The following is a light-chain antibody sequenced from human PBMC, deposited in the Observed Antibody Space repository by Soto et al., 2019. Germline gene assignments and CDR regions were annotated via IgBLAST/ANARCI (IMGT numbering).Light chain of an antibody. CDR2: DVS. CDR3: CSYTARFTLL. V-gene: IGLV2-11*01. Sequence: QSALTQPRSVSGSPGQSVTISCTGTSSDVGGYNHVSWYQHHPGKAPKLMIYDVSQRPSGVPDRFSGSKSGTTASLTIPGLQAEDEADYYCCSYTARFTLLFGGGTKLTVL. J-gene: IGLJ3*02. CDR1: SSDVGGYNH.